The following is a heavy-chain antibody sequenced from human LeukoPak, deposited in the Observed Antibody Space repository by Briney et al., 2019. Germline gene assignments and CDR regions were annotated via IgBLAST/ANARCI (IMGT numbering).Heavy chain of an antibody. CDR1: GGSISSSSYY. CDR2: IYYSGST. Sequence: SETLSLTCTVSGGSISSSSYYWGWIRQPPGKGLEWIGSIYYSGSTYYNPSLKSRVTISVDTSKNQFSLKLSSVTAADTAVYYCARDDVVRGVIANWGQGTLVTVSS. J-gene: IGHJ4*02. V-gene: IGHV4-39*07. CDR3: ARDDVVRGVIAN. D-gene: IGHD3-10*01.